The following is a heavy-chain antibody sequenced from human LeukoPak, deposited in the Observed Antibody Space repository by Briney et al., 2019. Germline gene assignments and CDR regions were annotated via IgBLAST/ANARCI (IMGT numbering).Heavy chain of an antibody. D-gene: IGHD6-19*01. CDR1: GFTFSSFA. CDR2: ISSSGSTI. V-gene: IGHV3-48*03. CDR3: ARDRSGWYYFDY. J-gene: IGHJ4*02. Sequence: GGSLRLSRAASGFTFSSFAMNWVRQAPGKGLEWVSYISSSGSTIYYADFVKGRFTISRDNAKNSLFLQMNSLRAEDTAIYYCARDRSGWYYFDYWGQGSLVTVSS.